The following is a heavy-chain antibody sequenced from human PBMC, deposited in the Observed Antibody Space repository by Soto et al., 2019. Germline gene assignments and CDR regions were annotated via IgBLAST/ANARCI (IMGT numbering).Heavy chain of an antibody. V-gene: IGHV1-8*01. Sequence: GTSVKVSCEDSGYTLTSYDINWVRQATGQGLEWMGWMNPNSGNTGYAQKFQGRVTMTRNTSISTAYMELSSLRSEDTAVYYCARTLYGDNVDYWGQGTLVTAPQ. D-gene: IGHD4-17*01. CDR2: MNPNSGNT. J-gene: IGHJ4*02. CDR1: GYTLTSYD. CDR3: ARTLYGDNVDY.